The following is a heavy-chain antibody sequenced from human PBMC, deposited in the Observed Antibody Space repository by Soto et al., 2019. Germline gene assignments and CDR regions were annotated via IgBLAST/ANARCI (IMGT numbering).Heavy chain of an antibody. CDR3: AAGEASSRNLAPYYLDF. D-gene: IGHD6-13*01. CDR1: GGSMRNYF. CDR2: IHYSGTT. V-gene: IGHV4-59*01. Sequence: SKTLSLTCTVSGGSMRNYFWTWIRQAPGKGLEWIGYIHYSGTTSFFPSYNPSLRSRVTISEDTSKNQFSLKLLSVTTADTAVYFCAAGEASSRNLAPYYLDFWGQGTLVTVSS. J-gene: IGHJ4*02.